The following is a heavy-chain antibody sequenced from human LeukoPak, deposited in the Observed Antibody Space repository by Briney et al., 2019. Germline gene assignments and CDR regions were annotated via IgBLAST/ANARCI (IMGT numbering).Heavy chain of an antibody. CDR2: IIPILGTA. D-gene: IGHD6-25*01. Sequence: ASVKVSCKASGYTFTSYAISWVRQAPGQGLEWMGGIIPILGTANYAQKFQGRVTITADESTSTAYMELSSLRSEDTAVYYCARVGAALYYYYGMDVWGQGTTVTVSS. J-gene: IGHJ6*02. CDR1: GYTFTSYA. V-gene: IGHV1-69*13. CDR3: ARVGAALYYYYGMDV.